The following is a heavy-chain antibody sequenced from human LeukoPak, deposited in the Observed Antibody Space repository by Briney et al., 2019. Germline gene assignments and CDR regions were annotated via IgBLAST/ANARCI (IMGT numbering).Heavy chain of an antibody. V-gene: IGHV4-39*07. CDR1: GGSISSSSYY. J-gene: IGHJ4*02. CDR3: ARTGLYYYDSSGTLVNY. Sequence: SETLSLTCTVSGGSISSSSYYWGWIRQPPGKGLEWIGSIYYSGSTYYNPSLKSRVTISVDTSKNQFSLKLSSVTAADTAVYYCARTGLYYYDSSGTLVNYWGQGTLVTVSS. CDR2: IYYSGST. D-gene: IGHD3-22*01.